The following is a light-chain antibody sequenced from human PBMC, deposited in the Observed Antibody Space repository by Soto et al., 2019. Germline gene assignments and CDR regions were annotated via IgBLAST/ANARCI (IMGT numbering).Light chain of an antibody. CDR3: VLYMGGGISV. V-gene: IGLV8-61*01. CDR2: NTN. CDR1: SGSVSTTYY. J-gene: IGLJ2*01. Sequence: QAVVTQEPSFSVSPGGTVTLTCGLTSGSVSTTYYPSWYQQTPGQAPRTLIYNTNTRSSGVPDRFSGSILGNKAALTITGAQADDESEYYCVLYMGGGISVFGGGTNLTVL.